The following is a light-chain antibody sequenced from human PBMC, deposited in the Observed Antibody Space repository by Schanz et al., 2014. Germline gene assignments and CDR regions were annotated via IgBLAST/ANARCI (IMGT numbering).Light chain of an antibody. J-gene: IGKJ1*01. CDR1: QSVSGSY. CDR2: GAS. CDR3: HQYHTSPRT. V-gene: IGKV3-20*01. Sequence: IVLTQSPDTLSLSPGERATLSCGASQSVSGSYLAWYQQKPGQAPRLLIYGASSRATGIPDRFSGSGSGTDFILTISRLEPEDFAVYYCHQYHTSPRTFGQGTTVEIK.